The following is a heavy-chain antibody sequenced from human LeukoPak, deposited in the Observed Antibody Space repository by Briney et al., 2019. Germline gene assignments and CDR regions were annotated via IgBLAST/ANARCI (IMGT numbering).Heavy chain of an antibody. CDR1: GFTFRTYW. V-gene: IGHV3-7*01. J-gene: IGHJ4*02. CDR3: ARDTLGEGEDANYAVYYFDY. CDR2: IKRDGNEK. D-gene: IGHD4/OR15-4a*01. Sequence: GGSLRLSCAASGFTFRTYWMSWVRQAPGKGLEWVANIKRDGNEKYYVDSVKGRFTISRDNAKNSLDLQMNSLRAEDTAVYYCARDTLGEGEDANYAVYYFDYWGQGTLVTVSS.